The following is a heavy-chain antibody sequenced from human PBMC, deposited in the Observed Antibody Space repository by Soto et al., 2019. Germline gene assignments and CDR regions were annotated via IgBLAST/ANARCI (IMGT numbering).Heavy chain of an antibody. J-gene: IGHJ4*02. CDR1: GLTFSDYP. Sequence: GGSLRLSCAVSGLTFSDYPMNWVRQAPEKGLEWVSGIRGSGVDTYYAASVKGRFTISRDNLKNTLYLQMNSLRVEDTAVYYCAKITWDIGVVPAAQKWGQGTLVTVSS. D-gene: IGHD2-2*01. CDR2: IRGSGVDT. CDR3: AKITWDIGVVPAAQK. V-gene: IGHV3-23*01.